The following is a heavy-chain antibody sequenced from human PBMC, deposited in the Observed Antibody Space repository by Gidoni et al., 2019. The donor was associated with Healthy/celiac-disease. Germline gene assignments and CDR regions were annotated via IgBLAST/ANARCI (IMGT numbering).Heavy chain of an antibody. J-gene: IGHJ4*02. D-gene: IGHD3-22*01. V-gene: IGHV4-34*01. Sequence: QVQLQQWGAGLLKPSETLSLTCAVYGGSFSGYYWSWIRQPPGKGLEWIGEINHSGSTNYNPSLKSRVTISVDTSKNQFSLKLSSVTAADTAVYYCARESPVSGYGDYWGQGTLVTVSS. CDR2: INHSGST. CDR1: GGSFSGYY. CDR3: ARESPVSGYGDY.